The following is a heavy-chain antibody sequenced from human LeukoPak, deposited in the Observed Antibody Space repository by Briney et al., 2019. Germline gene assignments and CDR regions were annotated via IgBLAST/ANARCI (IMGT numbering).Heavy chain of an antibody. CDR2: ISFDGSDK. CDR3: ARVPRGDWFDP. J-gene: IGHJ5*02. Sequence: GGSLRLSCAASGFTFSSCGMQWVRQAPGKGLEWVAVISFDGSDKYYADSVKGRFTISRDNSKNTLYLQMNSLRAEDTAVYYCARVPRGDWFDPWGQGTLVTVSS. V-gene: IGHV3-30*03. CDR1: GFTFSSCG.